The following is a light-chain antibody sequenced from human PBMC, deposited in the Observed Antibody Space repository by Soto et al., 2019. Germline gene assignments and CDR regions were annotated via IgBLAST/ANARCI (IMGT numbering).Light chain of an antibody. CDR1: QSVSSSF. Sequence: EIVLTQSPGTLSLSPGERATLSCRASQSVSSSFLGWYQQKPGQAPRLLIFGASSRAAGSPDRFSGSGSGTDFTLTISRLEPEDFAVYYCQQYGSLITFGGGTKVDIK. CDR3: QQYGSLIT. CDR2: GAS. V-gene: IGKV3-20*01. J-gene: IGKJ4*01.